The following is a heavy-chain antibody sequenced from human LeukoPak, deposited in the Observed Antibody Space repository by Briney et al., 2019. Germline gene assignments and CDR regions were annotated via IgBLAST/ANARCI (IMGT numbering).Heavy chain of an antibody. J-gene: IGHJ3*02. CDR2: IYHSGST. Sequence: SETLSLTCAVSGGSISSSNWWSWVRQPPGKGLEWIGEIYHSGSTNYNPSLKSRVTISVDKSKNQFSLKLSSVTAADTAVYYCARDYSAGIAAAGGAFDIWGQGTMVTVSS. CDR1: GGSISSSNW. CDR3: ARDYSAGIAAAGGAFDI. V-gene: IGHV4-4*02. D-gene: IGHD6-13*01.